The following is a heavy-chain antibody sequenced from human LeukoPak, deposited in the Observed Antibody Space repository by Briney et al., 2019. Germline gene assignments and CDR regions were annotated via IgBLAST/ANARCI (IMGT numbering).Heavy chain of an antibody. CDR2: ISWNTGII. J-gene: IGHJ4*02. CDR3: AKGYYGDYSPFDY. CDR1: GFTFGDYA. V-gene: IGHV3-9*01. Sequence: SLRLSCAASGFTFGDYAMNWVRQAPGKGLEWVSSISWNTGIIGYADSVKGRFTISRDNAKTSLYLQMNSLRTEDTAFYYCAKGYYGDYSPFDYWGQGALVTVSS. D-gene: IGHD4-17*01.